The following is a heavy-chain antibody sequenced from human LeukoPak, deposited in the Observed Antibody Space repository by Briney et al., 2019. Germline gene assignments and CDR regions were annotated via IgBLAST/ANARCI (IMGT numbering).Heavy chain of an antibody. Sequence: ASVKVSCKASGYTFTSYDINWVRQATGQGLEWMGWMNPNSGNTGYAQKFQGRVTMTRNTSISTAYMELSSLRSEDTAVYYCATGLVGATTGAFDIWGQGTMVTVSS. CDR2: MNPNSGNT. V-gene: IGHV1-8*01. CDR3: ATGLVGATTGAFDI. CDR1: GYTFTSYD. J-gene: IGHJ3*02. D-gene: IGHD1-26*01.